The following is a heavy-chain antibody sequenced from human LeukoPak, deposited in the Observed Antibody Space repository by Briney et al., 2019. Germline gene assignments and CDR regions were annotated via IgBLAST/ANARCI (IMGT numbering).Heavy chain of an antibody. CDR3: ARRKEVQTTFDC. CDR1: GFRFSNDW. J-gene: IGHJ4*02. V-gene: IGHV3-7*01. D-gene: IGHD4/OR15-4a*01. CDR2: IKEDGSET. Sequence: LGVSLRLSCAASGFRFSNDWMSWVRQAPGKGLERVANIKEDGSETYYVDSVKGRFTISRDNAKNSLHLQMNSLRSKDTAVYYCARRKEVQTTFDCWGQGTLVTVSS.